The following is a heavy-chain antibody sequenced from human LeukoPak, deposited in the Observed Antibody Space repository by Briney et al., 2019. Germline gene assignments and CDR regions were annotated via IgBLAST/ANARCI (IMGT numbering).Heavy chain of an antibody. V-gene: IGHV1-2*02. D-gene: IGHD2-8*01. CDR1: GYTFTGYY. CDR2: INPNSGGT. Sequence: PRASVKVSCKASGYTFTGYYMHWVRQAPGQGLEWMGWINPNSGGTNYAQKFQGRVTMTRDTSISTAYMELSRLRSDDTAVYYCARDLKGLVVRNPYNWFDPWGQGTLVTVSS. J-gene: IGHJ5*02. CDR3: ARDLKGLVVRNPYNWFDP.